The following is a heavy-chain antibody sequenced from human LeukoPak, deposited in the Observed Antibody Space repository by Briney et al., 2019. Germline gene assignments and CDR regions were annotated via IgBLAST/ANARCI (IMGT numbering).Heavy chain of an antibody. J-gene: IGHJ3*02. Sequence: GGSLRLSCAASGFTHDDYAMQWVRQAPGKGLEWVRGISWNSGSIGYADSVKGRFTISRDNAKTPLYLQMNSLRAEDMALYYCAKDTQPMAIHAFDTWGQGTMVTASS. D-gene: IGHD3-10*01. CDR1: GFTHDDYA. CDR2: ISWNSGSI. V-gene: IGHV3-9*03. CDR3: AKDTQPMAIHAFDT.